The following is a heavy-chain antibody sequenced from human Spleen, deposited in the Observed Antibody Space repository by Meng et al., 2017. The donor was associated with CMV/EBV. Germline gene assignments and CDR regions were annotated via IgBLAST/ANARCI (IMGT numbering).Heavy chain of an antibody. CDR1: GGSISSYY. CDR3: ARPIINSGSYYGLDY. D-gene: IGHD1-26*01. V-gene: IGHV4-59*01. Sequence: SETLSLTCTVSGGSISSYYWSWIRQPPGKGLEWIGYIYYSGSTNYNPSLKSRVTISVDTSKNQFSLKLSSVTAADTAVYYCARPIINSGSYYGLDYWGQGTLVTVSS. CDR2: IYYSGST. J-gene: IGHJ4*02.